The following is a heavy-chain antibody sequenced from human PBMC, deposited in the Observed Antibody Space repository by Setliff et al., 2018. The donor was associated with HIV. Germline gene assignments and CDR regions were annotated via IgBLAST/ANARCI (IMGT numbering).Heavy chain of an antibody. Sequence: PSETLSLTCTVSGGSISSFYWSWIRQPPGKGMEWLGYIYYSGVTYYNMSLWSRVTISLDAARNQFSLELISVTAADTAVYYFAGGPGTTSIDSWAQGTLVTVSS. CDR2: IYYSGVT. D-gene: IGHD1-26*01. V-gene: IGHV4-59*04. CDR1: GGSISSFY. J-gene: IGHJ4*02. CDR3: AGGPGTTSIDS.